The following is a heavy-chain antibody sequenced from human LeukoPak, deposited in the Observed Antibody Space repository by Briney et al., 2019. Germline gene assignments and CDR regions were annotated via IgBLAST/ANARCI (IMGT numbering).Heavy chain of an antibody. CDR2: INPNSGGT. V-gene: IGHV1-2*02. CDR3: ARDLNGGNSA. Sequence: AASVKVSCKASGYTFTGYYMRWVRQAPGQGLEWMGWINPNSGGTNYAQKFQGRVTMTRDTSINIDYMELSSLRSDDTAVYYCARDLNGGNSAWGQGTLVTVSS. CDR1: GYTFTGYY. D-gene: IGHD4-23*01. J-gene: IGHJ5*02.